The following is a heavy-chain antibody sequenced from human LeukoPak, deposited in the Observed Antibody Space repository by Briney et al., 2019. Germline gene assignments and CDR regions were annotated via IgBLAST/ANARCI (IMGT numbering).Heavy chain of an antibody. J-gene: IGHJ4*02. CDR2: ISASGDST. CDR1: GFTFSSYA. D-gene: IGHD6-13*01. Sequence: PGGSLRLSCAASGFTFSSYAMNWVRQAPGKGLEWVSIISASGDSTYYTDSVKGRFTISRDNSKKTLYLQMNSLRAEDTAVYYCAKRMGPSIAAADLEYWGQGTLVTVSS. CDR3: AKRMGPSIAAADLEY. V-gene: IGHV3-23*01.